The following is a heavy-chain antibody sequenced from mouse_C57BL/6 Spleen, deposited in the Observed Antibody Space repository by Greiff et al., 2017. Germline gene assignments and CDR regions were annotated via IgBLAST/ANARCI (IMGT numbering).Heavy chain of an antibody. J-gene: IGHJ2*01. Sequence: QVQLQQSGPELVKPGASVKISCKASGYAFSSSWMNWVKQRPGKGLEWIGRIYPGDGDTNYNGKFKGKATLTADKSSSTAYMQLSSLASEDSAVYFCARPYFDYWGQGTTLTVSS. V-gene: IGHV1-82*01. CDR1: GYAFSSSW. CDR3: ARPYFDY. CDR2: IYPGDGDT.